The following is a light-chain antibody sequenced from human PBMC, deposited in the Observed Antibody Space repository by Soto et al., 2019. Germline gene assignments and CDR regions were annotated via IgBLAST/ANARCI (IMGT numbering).Light chain of an antibody. J-gene: IGLJ1*01. CDR1: TIDVGSYSL. CDR3: CSYAGTSTYV. Sequence: QSVLTQPASVSGSPGQSITISCTGTTIDVGSYSLVSWYQHHPGKAPKFMIYEVSKRPSGVSNRFSGSKSGNTASLTISGLQAEDEADYYCCSYAGTSTYVFGTGTKVTVL. V-gene: IGLV2-23*02. CDR2: EVS.